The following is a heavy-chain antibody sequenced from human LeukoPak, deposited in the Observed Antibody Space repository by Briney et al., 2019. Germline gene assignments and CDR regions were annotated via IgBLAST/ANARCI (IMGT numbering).Heavy chain of an antibody. CDR3: AKDFSSDILTGYYRPHDAFDI. V-gene: IGHV3-23*01. D-gene: IGHD3-9*01. CDR2: IIGGAGST. J-gene: IGHJ3*02. CDR1: GFSFSSHG. Sequence: GGSLRLSCAASGFSFSSHGMSWVRQAPGKGLEWVSGIIGGAGSTYYADSVKGRFTISGDNSKNTLFLQMNSLRAEDTAVYYCAKDFSSDILTGYYRPHDAFDIWGQGTMVTVSS.